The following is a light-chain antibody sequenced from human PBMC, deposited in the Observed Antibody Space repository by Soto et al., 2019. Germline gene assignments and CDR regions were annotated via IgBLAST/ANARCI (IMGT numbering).Light chain of an antibody. Sequence: ERIMTQASDTPSVTPGERAPLFCRAAQGVTTNFAWYQQKSGQSPRLLIYDVSNRATGVPARFSGSGSETDFTLTISGLRSEDSAVYYCQQYNNWTFSFGRGTRVDIK. CDR2: DVS. J-gene: IGKJ5*01. CDR1: QGVTTN. V-gene: IGKV3D-15*01. CDR3: QQYNNWTFS.